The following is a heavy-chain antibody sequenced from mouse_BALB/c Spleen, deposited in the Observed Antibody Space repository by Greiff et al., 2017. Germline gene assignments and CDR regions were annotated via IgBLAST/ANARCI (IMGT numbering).Heavy chain of an antibody. CDR2: IYPGSGST. CDR3: TRDYGVSYVGYFDY. J-gene: IGHJ2*01. D-gene: IGHD1-1*01. V-gene: IGHV1S22*01. Sequence: LQQPGSELVRPGASVKLSCKASGYTFTSYWMHWVKQRPGQGLEWIGNIYPGSGSTNYDEKFKNKATLTVDTSSSTAYMQLSSLTSEDSAVYYCTRDYGVSYVGYFDYWGQGTTLTVAS. CDR1: GYTFTSYW.